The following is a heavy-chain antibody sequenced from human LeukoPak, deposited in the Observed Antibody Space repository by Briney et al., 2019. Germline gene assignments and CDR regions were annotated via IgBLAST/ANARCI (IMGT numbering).Heavy chain of an antibody. V-gene: IGHV4-34*01. D-gene: IGHD2-2*01. CDR2: INHSGST. CDR1: GGSFCGYY. J-gene: IGHJ4*02. CDR3: AIVVPAATNEFGMDY. Sequence: PSETLSLTCAVYGGSFCGYYWSWLRQPPGKGLEWIGGINHSGSTNYNPSLKSRVTISVDTCKNPFSLKLCSVTAADTAVYYCAIVVPAATNEFGMDYWGQGTLVPVSS.